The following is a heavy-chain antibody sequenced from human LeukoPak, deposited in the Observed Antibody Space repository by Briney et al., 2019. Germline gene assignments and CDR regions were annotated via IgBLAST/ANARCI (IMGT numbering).Heavy chain of an antibody. J-gene: IGHJ4*02. D-gene: IGHD6-13*01. CDR1: VYTFTSYD. CDR3: ARDLRTDSRNWAAFDY. CDR2: MNPNSGNT. V-gene: IGHV1-8*03. Sequence: GASVKVSCKASVYTFTSYDINWVRQATGQGLEWVGWMNPNSGNTGYAQKFQGRVTITRNTAISTAYMELSSLRSEDTAVYYCARDLRTDSRNWAAFDYWGQGTLVTVSS.